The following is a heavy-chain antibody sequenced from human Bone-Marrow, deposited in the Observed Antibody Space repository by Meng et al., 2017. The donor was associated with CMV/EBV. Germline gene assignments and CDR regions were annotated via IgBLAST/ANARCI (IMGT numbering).Heavy chain of an antibody. J-gene: IGHJ1*01. Sequence: GESLKISCAASGFTFSDHYMDWVRQAPGKGLEWVGRTRNKANSYTTEYAASVKGRFTISRDDSKTSLYLQMNSLKTEDTAVYYCARDGSGGLGYWGQGTLVTFSS. CDR3: ARDGSGGLGY. D-gene: IGHD1-26*01. V-gene: IGHV3-72*01. CDR2: TRNKANSYTT. CDR1: GFTFSDHY.